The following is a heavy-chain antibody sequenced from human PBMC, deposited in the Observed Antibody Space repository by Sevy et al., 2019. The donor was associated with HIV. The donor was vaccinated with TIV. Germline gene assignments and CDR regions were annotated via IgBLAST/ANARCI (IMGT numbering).Heavy chain of an antibody. CDR2: ISSNGGST. D-gene: IGHD2-2*01. Sequence: GGSLRLSCSASGFTFSSYAMHWVRQAPGKGLEYVSAISSNGGSTYYADSVKGRFTISRDNSKNTLYLQMSSLRAEDTAVYSCVKDGRYCSSTSCPYYYYGMDVWGQGTTVTVSS. V-gene: IGHV3-64D*06. CDR3: VKDGRYCSSTSCPYYYYGMDV. CDR1: GFTFSSYA. J-gene: IGHJ6*02.